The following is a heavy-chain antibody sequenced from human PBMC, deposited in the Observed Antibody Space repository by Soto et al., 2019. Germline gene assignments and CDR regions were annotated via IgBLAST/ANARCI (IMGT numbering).Heavy chain of an antibody. J-gene: IGHJ2*01. Sequence: EVQLLESGGGWVQPGGSLRLSCAASGFTFSTYAMTWVCLAPGRGLEWVLGIKSSGSPTDYPESVKGRFTISRDNLMNTLFLDMNGLRAEDTAIYYCAKTPRGGASGDWYFDLWGRGTLVTVSS. CDR3: AKTPRGGASGDWYFDL. V-gene: IGHV3-23*05. D-gene: IGHD3-10*01. CDR1: GFTFSTYA. CDR2: IKSSGSPT.